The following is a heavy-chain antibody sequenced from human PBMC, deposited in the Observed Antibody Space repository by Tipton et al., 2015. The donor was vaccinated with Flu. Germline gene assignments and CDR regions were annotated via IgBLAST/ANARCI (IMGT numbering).Heavy chain of an antibody. Sequence: TLSLTCTVSGGSINNGTYYWSWIRQPAGKGLEWIGRIYTSGTTNYNPSLKSRVTISVDTSKNQFSLKLTSVTAADTAVYYCARRDYRNYVSEPKNWFDTWGQGTLVTVSS. J-gene: IGHJ5*02. V-gene: IGHV4-61*02. CDR2: IYTSGTT. D-gene: IGHD4-11*01. CDR1: GGSINNGTYY. CDR3: ARRDYRNYVSEPKNWFDT.